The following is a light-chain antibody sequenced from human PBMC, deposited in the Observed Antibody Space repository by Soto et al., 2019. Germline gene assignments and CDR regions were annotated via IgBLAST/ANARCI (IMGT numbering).Light chain of an antibody. CDR2: GAN. Sequence: EIVLTQSPGTLSLSPGERATLSCRASQSVSSSYLAWYQQKPGQAPRLLIYGANNRATGISDRFSGSGSGTDFTLTISSLQPDDFATYYCQHYNSYSEAFGQGTKVELK. J-gene: IGKJ1*01. CDR1: QSVSSSY. V-gene: IGKV3-20*01. CDR3: QHYNSYSEA.